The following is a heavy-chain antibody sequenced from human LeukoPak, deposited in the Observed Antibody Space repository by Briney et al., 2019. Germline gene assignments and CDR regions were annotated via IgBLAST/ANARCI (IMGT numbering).Heavy chain of an antibody. V-gene: IGHV4-59*01. CDR2: IYYSGST. CDR1: GGSISRYY. Sequence: PSETLSLTCTVSGGSISRYYWSWIRQPPGKGLEWIGYIYYSGSTNYNPSLKSRVPISVDTSKNQYSLKLSSVTAADTAVYYCARDRIQLDYWGQGTLVTVSS. CDR3: ARDRIQLDY. D-gene: IGHD5-18*01. J-gene: IGHJ4*02.